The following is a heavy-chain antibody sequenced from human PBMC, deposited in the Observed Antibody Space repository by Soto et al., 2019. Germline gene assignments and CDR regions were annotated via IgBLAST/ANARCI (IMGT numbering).Heavy chain of an antibody. CDR1: GYTFTTYG. CDR3: ARGNYFGSGPFDY. D-gene: IGHD3-10*01. J-gene: IGHJ4*02. V-gene: IGHV1-18*01. CDR2: ISGARGST. Sequence: QVQLVQSGGEVRKTGASVKVSCNASGYTFTTYGVSWVRQAPGQGLEWLAWISGARGSTYYAQNFQDRLTVTTDTSTDSAFMELRSLRSDDSAIYYCARGNYFGSGPFDYWGQGTQVTVSS.